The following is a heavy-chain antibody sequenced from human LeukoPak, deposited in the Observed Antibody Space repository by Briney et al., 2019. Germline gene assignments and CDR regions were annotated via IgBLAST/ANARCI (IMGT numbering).Heavy chain of an antibody. J-gene: IGHJ4*02. V-gene: IGHV4-30-2*01. Sequence: SQTLSLTCAVSGGSISSGGYSWSWVRQPPGKGLEWIGYIYHSGSTYYNPSLKSRVTISVDRSKNQFSLKLSSVTAADTAVYYCARGRRRSYFDYWGQGTLVTVSS. CDR2: IYHSGST. CDR3: ARGRRRSYFDY. CDR1: GGSISSGGYS.